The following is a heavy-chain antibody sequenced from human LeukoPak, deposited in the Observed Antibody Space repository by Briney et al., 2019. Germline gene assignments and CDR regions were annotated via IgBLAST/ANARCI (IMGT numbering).Heavy chain of an antibody. Sequence: GGSLRLSCAASGFTFSSYWMHWVRQAPGKGLEWVSYISSSGNTKYYADSVKGRFTISRDNAKNSLYLQMNSLRAEDTAVYYCPRGSEWDLLGSCDYWGQGTLVTVSS. V-gene: IGHV3-48*04. CDR3: PRGSEWDLLGSCDY. J-gene: IGHJ4*02. CDR1: GFTFSSYW. D-gene: IGHD1-26*01. CDR2: ISSSGNTK.